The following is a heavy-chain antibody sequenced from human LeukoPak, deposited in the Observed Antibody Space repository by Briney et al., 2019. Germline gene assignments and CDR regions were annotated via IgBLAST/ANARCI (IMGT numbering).Heavy chain of an antibody. CDR3: ALNSSPWAGMDV. D-gene: IGHD4-23*01. Sequence: SETLSLTCTVSGGSISSYYWSWIRQPLGKGLECIGYISYSGSTNYNPSLKSRVTISVDTSKNQYSLKLSSVTAADTAVYYCALNSSPWAGMDVWGQGTTVTVSS. V-gene: IGHV4-59*08. CDR2: ISYSGST. CDR1: GGSISSYY. J-gene: IGHJ6*02.